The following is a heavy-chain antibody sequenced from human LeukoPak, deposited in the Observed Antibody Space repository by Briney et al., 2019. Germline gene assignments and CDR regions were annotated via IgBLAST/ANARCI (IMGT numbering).Heavy chain of an antibody. V-gene: IGHV3-7*01. CDR3: ARDLSDYDILTGYYYYYYMDV. CDR1: GFTFSSYW. J-gene: IGHJ6*03. D-gene: IGHD3-9*01. CDR2: IKQDGSKR. Sequence: GGSLRLSCAASGFTFSSYWMSWVRQAPGKGLEWVANIKQDGSKRYYVDSVKGRFTISRDNAKNSLYLQMNSLRAEDTAVYYCARDLSDYDILTGYYYYYYMDVWGKGTTVTVSS.